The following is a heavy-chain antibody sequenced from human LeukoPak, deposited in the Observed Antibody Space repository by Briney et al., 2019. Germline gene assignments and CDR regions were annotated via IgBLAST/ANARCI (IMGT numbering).Heavy chain of an antibody. Sequence: PSETLSLTCTVSGGSISSYHWSWIRQPAGKGLEWIGRIYTSGSTNYNPSLKSRVTMSVDTSKNQFSLKLSSVTAADTAVYYCAREMYTSGSWGRYFDYWGQGTLVTVSS. J-gene: IGHJ4*02. CDR2: IYTSGST. D-gene: IGHD6-19*01. CDR3: AREMYTSGSWGRYFDY. CDR1: GGSISSYH. V-gene: IGHV4-4*07.